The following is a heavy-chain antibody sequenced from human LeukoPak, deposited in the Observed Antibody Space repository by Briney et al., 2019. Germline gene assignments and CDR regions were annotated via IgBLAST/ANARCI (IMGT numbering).Heavy chain of an antibody. Sequence: ASVKVSCKASGYTFTSYDINWVRQATGQGLEWMGRMNPNSGNTGYAQKFQGRVTITRNTSISTAYMELSSLRSEDTAVYYCARGLGWELHSDYFDYWGQGTLVTVSS. J-gene: IGHJ4*02. CDR1: GYTFTSYD. CDR3: ARGLGWELHSDYFDY. D-gene: IGHD1-26*01. CDR2: MNPNSGNT. V-gene: IGHV1-8*03.